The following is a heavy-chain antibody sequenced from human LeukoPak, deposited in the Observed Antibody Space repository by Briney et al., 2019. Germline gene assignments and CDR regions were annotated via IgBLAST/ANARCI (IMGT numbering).Heavy chain of an antibody. CDR3: ARLTDYYDSRRIDY. CDR1: GGSISSSSYY. Sequence: SETLSLTCTVSGGSISSSSYYWGWIRQPPGKGLEWIGSIYYSGSTYYNPSLKSRVTISVYTSKNQFSLKLSSVTAADTAVYYCARLTDYYDSRRIDYWGQGTLVTVSS. V-gene: IGHV4-39*01. CDR2: IYYSGST. D-gene: IGHD3-22*01. J-gene: IGHJ4*02.